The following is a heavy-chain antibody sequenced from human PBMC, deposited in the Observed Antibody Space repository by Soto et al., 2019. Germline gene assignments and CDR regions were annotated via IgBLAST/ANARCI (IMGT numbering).Heavy chain of an antibody. V-gene: IGHV4-59*01. CDR2: IYYSGDT. Sequence: QVQLQESGPGLARPSETLSLTCTVSGGSISTYYWNWIRQSPRRGLEWIGYIYYSGDTNYNPSLKSRVTISLDTSKSQFSLRLSSVTAADTAVYFCARATAATTPAHFDYWGQGTLVTVSS. D-gene: IGHD1-26*01. J-gene: IGHJ4*02. CDR3: ARATAATTPAHFDY. CDR1: GGSISTYY.